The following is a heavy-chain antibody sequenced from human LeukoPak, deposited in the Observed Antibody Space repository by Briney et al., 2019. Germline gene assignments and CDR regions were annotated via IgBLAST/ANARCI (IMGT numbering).Heavy chain of an antibody. CDR1: GGSISSGSYY. V-gene: IGHV4-61*02. CDR2: IYTSGST. Sequence: SQTLSLTCTVSGGSISSGSYYWSWIRQPAGKGLEWIGRIYTSGSTNYNPSLKSRVTISVDTSKNQFSLKLSSVTAADTAVYYCARATMVVPAATEVYYYYMDVWGKGTTVTVSS. D-gene: IGHD2-2*01. J-gene: IGHJ6*03. CDR3: ARATMVVPAATEVYYYYMDV.